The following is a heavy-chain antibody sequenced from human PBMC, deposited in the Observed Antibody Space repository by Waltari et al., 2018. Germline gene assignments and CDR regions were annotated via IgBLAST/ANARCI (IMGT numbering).Heavy chain of an antibody. J-gene: IGHJ4*02. D-gene: IGHD1-26*01. CDR2: IYSSGNT. CDR3: ARGAPIVGATTLDY. Sequence: QVQLQESGPGLVKPSETLSLTCTVSGVASISRYYWSWIRQPPGKGLEWIGYIYSSGNTNYSPALKSRVTISVDTSKNQFSLEVNSVTAADTAVYYCARGAPIVGATTLDYWGQGALVTVSS. V-gene: IGHV4-59*01. CDR1: GVASISRYY.